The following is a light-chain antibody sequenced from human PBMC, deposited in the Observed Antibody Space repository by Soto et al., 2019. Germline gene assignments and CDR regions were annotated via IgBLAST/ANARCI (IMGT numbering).Light chain of an antibody. Sequence: DIVMTQSPDSLAVSLGERATINCKSSQSVLYSSNNKNYLAWYQQRPGQPPKLLIYWASTRESGVPDRFSGSGSGTDFTLTITSLQAGDVAVCYCQQYESTPPTFGQGTKLEIK. CDR3: QQYESTPPT. J-gene: IGKJ2*01. CDR2: WAS. V-gene: IGKV4-1*01. CDR1: QSVLYSSNNKNY.